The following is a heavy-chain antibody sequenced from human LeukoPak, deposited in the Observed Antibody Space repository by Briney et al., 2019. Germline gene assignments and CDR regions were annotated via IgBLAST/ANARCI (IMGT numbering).Heavy chain of an antibody. D-gene: IGHD2-2*01. V-gene: IGHV3-21*01. CDR3: ARDSRYCSSTSCYPGYYYYMDV. CDR1: GVTFSRYG. Sequence: GRSLRLSCVASGVTFSRYGMHWVRQAPAKGLEWFSSISSSSYIYYSDSGKGRFTISRDNAKNSLYLQMNSLRAEDTAVYYCARDSRYCSSTSCYPGYYYYMDVWGKGTTVTVSS. J-gene: IGHJ6*03. CDR2: ISSSSYI.